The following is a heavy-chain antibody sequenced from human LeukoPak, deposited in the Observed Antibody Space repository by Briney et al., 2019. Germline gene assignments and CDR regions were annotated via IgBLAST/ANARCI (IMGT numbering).Heavy chain of an antibody. D-gene: IGHD2-21*01. CDR1: GFTFSDYS. J-gene: IGHJ4*02. Sequence: GGSLRLSCAASGFTFSDYSMNWVRQAPGKGLEWVSYISSSSTTIFYADSVEGRFTISRDNAKNSLFLQMNGLRDEDTALYYCARERVIAAAWDGFDSWGQGTLVTVSS. V-gene: IGHV3-48*02. CDR2: ISSSSTTI. CDR3: ARERVIAAAWDGFDS.